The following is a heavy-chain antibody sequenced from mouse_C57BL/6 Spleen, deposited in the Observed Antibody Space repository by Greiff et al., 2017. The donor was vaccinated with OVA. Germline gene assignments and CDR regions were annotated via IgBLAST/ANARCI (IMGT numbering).Heavy chain of an antibody. CDR2: IHPSDSDT. J-gene: IGHJ3*01. CDR1: GFNIKNTY. V-gene: IGHV14-3*01. CDR3: AMSDYGAWFAY. D-gene: IGHD2-4*01. Sequence: VQLKESVAELVRPGASVKLSCTASGFNIKNTYMHWVKQRTEQGLEWIGRIHPSDSDTNYNQKFNGKATLTVDKSSRTAYMQLSSLTSAESAVYYCAMSDYGAWFAYWGQGTLVTVSA.